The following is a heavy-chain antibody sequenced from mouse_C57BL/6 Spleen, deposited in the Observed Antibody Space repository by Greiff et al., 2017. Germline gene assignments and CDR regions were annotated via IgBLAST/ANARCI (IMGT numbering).Heavy chain of an antibody. D-gene: IGHD2-2*01. Sequence: VQLQQSGAELVKPGASVKLSCTASGFNIKDYYMHWVKQRTEQGLEWIGRIDPEDGETKYAPKFQSKATIPADTSSNTAYLPLSSLTSEDTSVYYCARFYYGYDGGLYYFDYWGQGTTLTVSS. J-gene: IGHJ2*01. CDR1: GFNIKDYY. V-gene: IGHV14-2*01. CDR3: ARFYYGYDGGLYYFDY. CDR2: IDPEDGET.